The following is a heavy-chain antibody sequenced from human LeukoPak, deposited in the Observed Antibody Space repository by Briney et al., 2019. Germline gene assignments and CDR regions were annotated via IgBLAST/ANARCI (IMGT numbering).Heavy chain of an antibody. CDR1: GFTYSSYE. Sequence: GGSLRLSCAASGFTYSSYEMNWVRQAPGKGLEWVSYISNNDGKIFYADSVKGRFTISRDNAKNSLYLQMNSLRVEDTAVYYCAREGPGSRGHGFDIWGRGTMVTVSS. V-gene: IGHV3-48*03. CDR2: ISNNDGKI. J-gene: IGHJ3*02. D-gene: IGHD1-26*01. CDR3: AREGPGSRGHGFDI.